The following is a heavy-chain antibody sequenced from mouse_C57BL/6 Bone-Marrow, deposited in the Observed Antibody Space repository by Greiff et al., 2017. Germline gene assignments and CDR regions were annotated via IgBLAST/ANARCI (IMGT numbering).Heavy chain of an antibody. V-gene: IGHV1-36*01. CDR2: VYPYNGGT. CDR3: AITSRRYCYAMDY. J-gene: IGHJ4*01. CDR1: GFTFTDYY. D-gene: IGHD1-1*01. Sequence: EVQLQQSGPVLVKPGPSVKISCKASGFTFTDYYMHWLKQSHGKSLEWIGLVYPYNGGTSHNQKFKGKATLTVDTSSRTDYMERNSLTSEDSAVYYCAITSRRYCYAMDYWGQGTSVTVSS.